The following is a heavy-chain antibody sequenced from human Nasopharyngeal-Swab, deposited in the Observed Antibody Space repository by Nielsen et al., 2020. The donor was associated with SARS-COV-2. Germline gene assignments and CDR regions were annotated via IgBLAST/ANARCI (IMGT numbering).Heavy chain of an antibody. CDR2: IKSKTDGGTT. V-gene: IGHV3-15*01. J-gene: IGHJ4*02. Sequence: GESLKISCAASGFTFSNAWMSWVRQAPGKGPEWVGRIKSKTDGGTTDYAAPVEGRFTISRDDSKNTLYLQMNSLKTEDTAVYYCTTSGSYVRYWGQGTLVTVSS. D-gene: IGHD1-26*01. CDR3: TTSGSYVRY. CDR1: GFTFSNAW.